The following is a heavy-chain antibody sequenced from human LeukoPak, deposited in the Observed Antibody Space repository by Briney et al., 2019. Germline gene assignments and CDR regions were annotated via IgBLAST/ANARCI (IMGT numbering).Heavy chain of an antibody. D-gene: IGHD6-13*01. J-gene: IGHJ4*02. Sequence: PGGSLRLXCAASGFTFSSYAMSWVRQAPGKGLEWVSAISGSGGSTYYADSVKGRFTISRDNSKNTLYLQMNSLRAEDMAVYCCAKDPPIAAAGSYFDYWGQGTLVTVSS. CDR2: ISGSGGST. V-gene: IGHV3-23*01. CDR3: AKDPPIAAAGSYFDY. CDR1: GFTFSSYA.